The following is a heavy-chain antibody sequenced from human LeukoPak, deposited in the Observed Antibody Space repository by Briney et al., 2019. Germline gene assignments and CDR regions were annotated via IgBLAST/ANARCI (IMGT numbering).Heavy chain of an antibody. CDR1: GFTFSSYW. V-gene: IGHV3-7*03. J-gene: IGHJ3*02. CDR3: AKDSDDSSGYLDESAFVFGAFDI. D-gene: IGHD3-22*01. Sequence: PGGSLRLSCAASGFTFSSYWMSWVRQAPGKGLEWVANIKQDGSEKYYVDSVKGRFTISRDNAKNSLYLQMNSLRAEDTALYYCAKDSDDSSGYLDESAFVFGAFDIWGQGTMVTVSS. CDR2: IKQDGSEK.